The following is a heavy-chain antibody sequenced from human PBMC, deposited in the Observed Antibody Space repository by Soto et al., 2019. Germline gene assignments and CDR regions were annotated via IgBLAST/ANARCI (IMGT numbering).Heavy chain of an antibody. J-gene: IGHJ4*02. D-gene: IGHD1-7*01. V-gene: IGHV3-23*01. CDR1: EFSFSSYA. Sequence: EVQLLESGGSLVQPGGSLRLSCAASEFSFSSYAMSWVRQAPEKGMEWVSAISGSGGSTYYADSVKGRFTISRDNSKNTLYLQSNSLRAEDTAVYHCAKGIRLRGSTSHYPSGDNWHYLSFDYWGQGTLVIVSS. CDR2: ISGSGGST. CDR3: AKGIRLRGSTSHYPSGDNWHYLSFDY.